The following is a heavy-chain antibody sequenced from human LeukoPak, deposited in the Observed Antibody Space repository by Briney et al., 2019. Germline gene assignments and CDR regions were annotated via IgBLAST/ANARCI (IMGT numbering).Heavy chain of an antibody. CDR1: GYTFTNYG. CDR2: ISSKSGTT. Sequence: ASVKVSCKSSGYTFTNYGTNWVRQAPGQGLEWMGWISSKSGTTNYAPKLQDRVTLTRDTSTSTTYMELRSLRSDDTAVYFCARGGSNWNYRYYFEDWGQGTLVMVSS. J-gene: IGHJ4*02. D-gene: IGHD1-7*01. CDR3: ARGGSNWNYRYYFED. V-gene: IGHV1-18*01.